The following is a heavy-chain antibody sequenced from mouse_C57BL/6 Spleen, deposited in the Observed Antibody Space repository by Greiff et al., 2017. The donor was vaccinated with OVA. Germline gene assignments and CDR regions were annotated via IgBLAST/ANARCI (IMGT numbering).Heavy chain of an antibody. Sequence: QVHVKQPGAELVMPGASVKLSCKASGYTFTSYWMHWVKQRPGQGLEWIGEIDPSDSYTNYNQKFKGKSTLTVDKSSSTAYMQLSSLTSEDSAVYYCARIWESFAYWGQGTLVTVSA. CDR1: GYTFTSYW. J-gene: IGHJ3*01. V-gene: IGHV1-69*01. CDR3: ARIWESFAY. CDR2: IDPSDSYT. D-gene: IGHD4-1*01.